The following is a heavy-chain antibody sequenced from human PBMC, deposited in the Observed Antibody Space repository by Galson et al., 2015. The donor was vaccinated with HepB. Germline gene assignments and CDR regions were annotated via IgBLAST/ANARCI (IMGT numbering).Heavy chain of an antibody. D-gene: IGHD3-22*01. CDR1: GFTFSSYS. V-gene: IGHV3-21*01. Sequence: SLRLSCAASGFTFSSYSTNWIRQAPGKGLEWVSSISSSSSYIYYADSVKGRFTIYRDNAKNSLYLQMNSLRDEDTAVYYCARIQDLHYYDSSGYRGAFDIWGQGTMVTVSS. CDR2: ISSSSSYI. J-gene: IGHJ3*02. CDR3: ARIQDLHYYDSSGYRGAFDI.